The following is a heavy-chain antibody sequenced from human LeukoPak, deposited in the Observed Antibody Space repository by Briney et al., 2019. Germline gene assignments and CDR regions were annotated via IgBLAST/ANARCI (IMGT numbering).Heavy chain of an antibody. D-gene: IGHD3-16*02. Sequence: GGSLRLSCAASGFAFNFYAMTWVRQAPGKGLQWVSTINANGVNTYYADSVKGRFTISRDNSKKTLYLQMNSLRAEDTAVYYCARGIDAYGMDVWGQGTTVTVSS. CDR1: GFAFNFYA. V-gene: IGHV3-23*01. CDR3: ARGIDAYGMDV. CDR2: INANGVNT. J-gene: IGHJ6*02.